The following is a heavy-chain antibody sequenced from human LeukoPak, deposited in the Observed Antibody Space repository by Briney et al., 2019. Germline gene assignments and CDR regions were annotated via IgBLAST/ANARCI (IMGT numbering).Heavy chain of an antibody. D-gene: IGHD3-22*01. CDR2: IYPGDSDT. CDR1: GYSFITYW. Sequence: GESLKISCKGSGYSFITYWIGWVRQVPGQGLEWMGVIYPGDSDTRYSPSFLGQVTISADKSITTAYLQWSRLKASDTAIYYCARSYDSSGSFDYWGQGTLVTVSS. CDR3: ARSYDSSGSFDY. V-gene: IGHV5-51*01. J-gene: IGHJ4*02.